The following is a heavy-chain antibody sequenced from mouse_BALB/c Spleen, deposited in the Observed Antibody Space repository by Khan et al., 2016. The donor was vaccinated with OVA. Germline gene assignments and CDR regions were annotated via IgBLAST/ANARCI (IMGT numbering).Heavy chain of an antibody. CDR2: IDPANGNT. D-gene: IGHD4-1*01. CDR3: ARDYWDVFAY. V-gene: IGHV14-3*02. Sequence: VQLKDSGAELVKPGASVKLSCTASGFNIKDTYMHWVKQRPEQGLEWIGRIDPANGNTKYDPKFQGKATITADTSSNTAYLQLSSLTSEDTAVYYCARDYWDVFAYWGQGTLVTVSA. J-gene: IGHJ3*01. CDR1: GFNIKDTY.